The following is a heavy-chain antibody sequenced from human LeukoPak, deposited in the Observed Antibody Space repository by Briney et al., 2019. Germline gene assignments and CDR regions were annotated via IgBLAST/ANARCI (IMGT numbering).Heavy chain of an antibody. CDR3: ARGDYGNQRSNNWFDP. J-gene: IGHJ5*02. CDR2: ISHSGSA. D-gene: IGHD4-11*01. V-gene: IGHV4-34*01. CDR1: GESFRAYY. Sequence: SETLSLTCAVYGESFRAYYWTWLRQPPGKGLEWIGEISHSGSANYNPSLKSRGTISVGTSNNHFFLRLSSVTAADTAVYYCARGDYGNQRSNNWFDPWGQGTLVTVSS.